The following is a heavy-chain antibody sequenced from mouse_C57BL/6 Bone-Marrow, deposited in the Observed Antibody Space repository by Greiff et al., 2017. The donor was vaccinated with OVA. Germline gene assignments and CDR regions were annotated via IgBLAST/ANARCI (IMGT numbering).Heavy chain of an antibody. D-gene: IGHD1-1*01. CDR1: GYTFTSYW. J-gene: IGHJ1*03. Sequence: QVQLKQPGAELVKPGASVKLSCKASGYTFTSYWMHWVKQRPGRGLEWIGRIDPNSGGTKYNEKVKSKATLTVDKHSSTAYMQLSSLTSEDSAVYYCSRSYYYGSSLLYWYFDVWGTGTTVTVSS. CDR3: SRSYYYGSSLLYWYFDV. V-gene: IGHV1-72*01. CDR2: IDPNSGGT.